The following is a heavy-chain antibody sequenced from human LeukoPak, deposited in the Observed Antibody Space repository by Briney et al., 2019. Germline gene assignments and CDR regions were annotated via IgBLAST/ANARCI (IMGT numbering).Heavy chain of an antibody. V-gene: IGHV5-51*01. CDR3: AGQGGSSGYYYFLDY. CDR1: GYSFTSYW. D-gene: IGHD3-22*01. J-gene: IGHJ4*02. Sequence: GESLKISCKGSGYSFTSYWIGWVRQLPGKGLGGMGTVYPGDSDTRYSPSFQGQVTISGDKSISNPYLQWSSLKASDPAMYYWAGQGGSSGYYYFLDYWGQGTLVTVSS. CDR2: VYPGDSDT.